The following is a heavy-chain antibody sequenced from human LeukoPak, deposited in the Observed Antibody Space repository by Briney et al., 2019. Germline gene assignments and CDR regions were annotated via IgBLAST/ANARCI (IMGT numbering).Heavy chain of an antibody. CDR1: GFTFSSYG. Sequence: GGSLRLSCAASGFTFSSYGMHWVRQAPGKGLEWVAVISYDGRNKYYADSVKGRFTISRDNSKDTVYLQMSSLKSEDTAVYYCARAPYYDSSGPTDYWGQGTLVTVSS. CDR3: ARAPYYDSSGPTDY. D-gene: IGHD3-22*01. CDR2: ISYDGRNK. J-gene: IGHJ4*02. V-gene: IGHV3-30*03.